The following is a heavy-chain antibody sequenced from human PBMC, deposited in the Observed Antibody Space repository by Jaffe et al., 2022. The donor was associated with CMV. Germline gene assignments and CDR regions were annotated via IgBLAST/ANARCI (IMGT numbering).Heavy chain of an antibody. Sequence: EVQLVQSGAEVKKPGESLRISCKGSGYSFTSYWISWVRQMPGKGLEWMGRIDPSDSYTNYSPSFQGHVTISADKSISTAYLQWSSLKASDTAMYYCARRIAVAGDIRIYWFDPWGQGTLVTVSS. V-gene: IGHV5-10-1*03. D-gene: IGHD6-19*01. J-gene: IGHJ5*02. CDR3: ARRIAVAGDIRIYWFDP. CDR1: GYSFTSYW. CDR2: IDPSDSYT.